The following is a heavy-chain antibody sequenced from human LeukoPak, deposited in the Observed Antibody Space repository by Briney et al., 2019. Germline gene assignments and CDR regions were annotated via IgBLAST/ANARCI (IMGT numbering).Heavy chain of an antibody. CDR1: GGSFSGYY. J-gene: IGHJ4*02. CDR3: ARGYIVLMVYAFDY. CDR2: INHSGST. Sequence: PSETLSLTCAVYGGSFSGYYWSWIRQPPGKGLEWIGEINHSGSTNYNPSLKSRVTISVDTSKNQFSLQLSSVTAADTAVYYCARGYIVLMVYAFDYWGQGTLVTVSS. V-gene: IGHV4-34*01. D-gene: IGHD2-8*01.